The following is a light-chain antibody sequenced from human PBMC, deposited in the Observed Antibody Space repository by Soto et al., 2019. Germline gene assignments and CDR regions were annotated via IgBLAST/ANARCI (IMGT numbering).Light chain of an antibody. V-gene: IGKV3-15*01. CDR2: GAF. CDR1: QSVGSS. CDR3: QQYINWPVYT. J-gene: IGKJ2*01. Sequence: EIVMTQSPATLSVSPGEGATLSCRASQSVGSSLAWYQQKPGQAPRLLIYGAFTRVAGVPARFSDSGSGTEFTLTISSLQSDDFAVYYCQQYINWPVYTFGPGTKLEIK.